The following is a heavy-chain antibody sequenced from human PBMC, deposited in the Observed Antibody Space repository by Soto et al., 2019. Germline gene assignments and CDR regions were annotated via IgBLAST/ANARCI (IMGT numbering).Heavy chain of an antibody. CDR2: INHSGST. CDR1: GGSFSGYY. V-gene: IGHV4-34*09. Sequence: SETLSLTCAVYGGSFSGYYLSWIRQPPGKGLEWIGEINHSGSTNYNPSLRSRVTISVDTSKNQFSLKLSSVTAADTAVYYCARVRPPYDFWSGYLFDYWGQGTLVTVSS. D-gene: IGHD3-3*01. CDR3: ARVRPPYDFWSGYLFDY. J-gene: IGHJ4*02.